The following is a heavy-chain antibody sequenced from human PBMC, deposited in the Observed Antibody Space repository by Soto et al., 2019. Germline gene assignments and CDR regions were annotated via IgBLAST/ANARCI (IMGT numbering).Heavy chain of an antibody. Sequence: EVQLVESGGGLVQPGGSLRLSCAASGFTFSSYSMNWVRQAPGKGLEWVSYISSSSSTIYYADSVKGRFTISRDNAKNSLYLQMNSLRDEDTAVYYCARPPSGSSYCYYGMDVWGQGTTVTVSS. CDR2: ISSSSSTI. CDR3: ARPPSGSSYCYYGMDV. D-gene: IGHD1-26*01. CDR1: GFTFSSYS. V-gene: IGHV3-48*02. J-gene: IGHJ6*02.